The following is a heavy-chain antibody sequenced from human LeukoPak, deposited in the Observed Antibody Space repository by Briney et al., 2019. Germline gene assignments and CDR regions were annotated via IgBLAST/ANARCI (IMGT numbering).Heavy chain of an antibody. D-gene: IGHD6-13*01. CDR2: INPNSGGT. V-gene: IGHV1-2*02. Sequence: ASVKVSCKASGYTFTSYDINWVRQAPGQGLEWMGWINPNSGGTNYAQKFQGRVTMTRDTSISTAYMELSRLRSDDTAVYYCAREVQQQLESWGQGTLVTVSS. CDR1: GYTFTSYD. CDR3: AREVQQQLES. J-gene: IGHJ4*02.